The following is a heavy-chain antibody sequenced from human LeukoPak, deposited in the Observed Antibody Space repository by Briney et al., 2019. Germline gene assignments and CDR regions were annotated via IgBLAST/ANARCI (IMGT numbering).Heavy chain of an antibody. CDR3: AASPNYYYYYGMDV. CDR2: IYYSGST. Sequence: SGSLSLTRTVSGGSICRVGSGWGWIRQQAGDGLEWGEYIYYSGSTYYNPSLKSRVTISVDTSKNQFSLKLSSVTAADTAVYYCAASPNYYYYYGMDVWGQGTTVTVSS. CDR1: GGSICRVGSG. J-gene: IGHJ6*02. V-gene: IGHV4-31*03.